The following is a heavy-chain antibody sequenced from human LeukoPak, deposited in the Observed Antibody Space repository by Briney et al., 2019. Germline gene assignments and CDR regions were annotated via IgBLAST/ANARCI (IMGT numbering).Heavy chain of an antibody. CDR2: TYYTSKWNN. CDR1: GDSVSSNSVA. CDR3: ARQASRRFDP. J-gene: IGHJ5*02. V-gene: IGHV6-1*01. Sequence: SQTLSLTCAISGDSVSSNSVAWNWFRQSPSRGLEWLGRTYYTSKWNNDYAESVQSRIAVNPDTSKNQSSLYLNSVTLEDTAVYYCARQASRRFDPWGQGTLVTVSS.